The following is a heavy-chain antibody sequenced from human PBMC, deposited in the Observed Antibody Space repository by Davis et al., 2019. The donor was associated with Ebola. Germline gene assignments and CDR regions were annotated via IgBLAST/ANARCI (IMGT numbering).Heavy chain of an antibody. CDR1: GYTFTNYG. V-gene: IGHV1-18*04. D-gene: IGHD6-6*01. CDR3: ARSIAAPGWFDP. CDR2: ISAYNGNT. J-gene: IGHJ5*02. Sequence: ASVKVSCKASGYTFTNYGISWVRQAPGQGLEWMGWISAYNGNTNYAQKLQGRVTMTTDTSTSTAYMELRSLRSDDTAVYYCARSIAAPGWFDPWGQGTLVTVSS.